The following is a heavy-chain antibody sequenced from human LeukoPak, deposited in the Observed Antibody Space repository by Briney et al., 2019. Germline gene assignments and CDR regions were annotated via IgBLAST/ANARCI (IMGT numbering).Heavy chain of an antibody. D-gene: IGHD5-18*01. Sequence: GGSLRLSCAASGFTFSSFSMNWVRQAPGKELEWVSSISSSSSYIYYADSVKGRFTISRDDAKNSLYLQMNSLRAEDTAVYYCARGLQLHDAFDIWGQGTMVTVSS. CDR2: ISSSSSYI. V-gene: IGHV3-21*01. J-gene: IGHJ3*02. CDR3: ARGLQLHDAFDI. CDR1: GFTFSSFS.